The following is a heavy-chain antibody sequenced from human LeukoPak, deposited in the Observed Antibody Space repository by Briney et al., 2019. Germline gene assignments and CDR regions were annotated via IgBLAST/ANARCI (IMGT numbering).Heavy chain of an antibody. J-gene: IGHJ1*01. V-gene: IGHV3-74*01. CDR1: GFTLSRYW. Sequence: GGSLRLSCEASGFTLSRYWMHWVRQAPGKGLVWVSRIKSDGKTNYADSVKGRFTISRDNAKNTVSLQMDSLRAEDTGVYYCARAPSEVGGYYPEYFRHWGQGPLVPVSS. CDR2: IKSDGKT. D-gene: IGHD3-22*01. CDR3: ARAPSEVGGYYPEYFRH.